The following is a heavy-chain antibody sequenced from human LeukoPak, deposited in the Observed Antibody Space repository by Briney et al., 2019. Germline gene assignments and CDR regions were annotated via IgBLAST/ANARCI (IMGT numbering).Heavy chain of an antibody. J-gene: IGHJ5*02. CDR1: GYTFTGYY. CDR3: ARAQVVVALYGWFDP. D-gene: IGHD2-15*01. Sequence: GASVKVSCTASGYTFTGYYMHWVRQAPGQGLEWMGWINPNSGGTNYAQKFQGRVTMTRDTSISTAYMEVSRLRSDGTAVYYCARAQVVVALYGWFDPWGQGTLVTVSS. V-gene: IGHV1-2*02. CDR2: INPNSGGT.